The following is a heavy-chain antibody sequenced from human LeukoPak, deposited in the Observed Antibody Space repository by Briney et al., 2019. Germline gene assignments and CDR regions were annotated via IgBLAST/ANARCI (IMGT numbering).Heavy chain of an antibody. CDR2: MNPNSGNI. D-gene: IGHD3-22*01. Sequence: GASVTVSCKASGYTFSSYDINWVRQATGQGLEWMGWMNPNSGNIGYAQKFQGRITMTRNTSISTAYMELSSLRSDDTAVYYCARRSDYYDSSAYRYWGQGTLVTVSS. CDR1: GYTFSSYD. V-gene: IGHV1-8*01. J-gene: IGHJ4*02. CDR3: ARRSDYYDSSAYRY.